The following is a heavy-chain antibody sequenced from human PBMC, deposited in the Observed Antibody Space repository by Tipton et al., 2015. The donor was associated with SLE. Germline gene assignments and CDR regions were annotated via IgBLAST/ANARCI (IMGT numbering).Heavy chain of an antibody. CDR2: IHDSGST. J-gene: IGHJ4*02. CDR1: GGFISSYY. CDR3: ARHQKSIAAAAFDY. Sequence: TLSLTCTVSGGFISSYYWSWIRQSPGKGLEWIAYIHDSGSTNYNPSLRTRVSIPLDASKNQLSLKLSSVAAADTAFYYCARHQKSIAAAAFDYWGQGTLVTVSS. D-gene: IGHD6-13*01. V-gene: IGHV4-59*07.